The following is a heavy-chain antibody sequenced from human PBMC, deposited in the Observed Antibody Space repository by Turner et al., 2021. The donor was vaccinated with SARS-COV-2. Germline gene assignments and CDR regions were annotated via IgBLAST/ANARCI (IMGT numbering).Heavy chain of an antibody. CDR3: ATETVTERKYNYYGMDV. Sequence: QLQLQESGPGLVKPSETLSLTCTVSGGSISSSSYYRGWNRQPPGKGLEWIGSSYYSGSTYHNPSLKSRVTISVDTSKNQFSLKLSSVTAADTAVYYCATETVTERKYNYYGMDVWGQGTTVTVSS. CDR1: GGSISSSSYY. D-gene: IGHD4-4*01. V-gene: IGHV4-39*01. J-gene: IGHJ6*02. CDR2: SYYSGST.